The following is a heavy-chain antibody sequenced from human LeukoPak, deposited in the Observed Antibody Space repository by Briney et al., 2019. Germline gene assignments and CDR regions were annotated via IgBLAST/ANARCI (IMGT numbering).Heavy chain of an antibody. CDR3: TTRTDSTGSRASAFDV. CDR1: GFTFSNYA. D-gene: IGHD2/OR15-2a*01. V-gene: IGHV3-23*01. CDR2: ISSGGDNS. Sequence: GGSLKLSCAASGFTFSNYAMTWVRQAPGRGLEWVSYISSGGDNSYYADSVKGRFTISRDNSKSTLYLQMTSLRAEDSAFFYCTTRTDSTGSRASAFDVWGQGPVVTVSS. J-gene: IGHJ3*01.